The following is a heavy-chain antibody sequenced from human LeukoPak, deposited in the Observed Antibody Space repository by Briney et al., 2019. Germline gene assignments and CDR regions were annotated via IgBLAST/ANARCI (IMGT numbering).Heavy chain of an antibody. Sequence: GGSLRLSCAASGLTFDDYAMHWVRQAPGKGLEWVPLISWDGGSTYYADSVKGRFTISGDNSKNSLYLQMNSLRAEDTALYYCAKDWGLYGVIYMDVWGKGTTVTVSS. CDR2: ISWDGGST. J-gene: IGHJ6*03. CDR1: GLTFDDYA. D-gene: IGHD3-3*01. V-gene: IGHV3-43D*03. CDR3: AKDWGLYGVIYMDV.